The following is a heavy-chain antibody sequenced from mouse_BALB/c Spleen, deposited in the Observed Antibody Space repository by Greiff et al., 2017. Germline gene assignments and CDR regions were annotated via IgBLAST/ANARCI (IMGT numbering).Heavy chain of an antibody. D-gene: IGHD2-10*02. V-gene: IGHV1-7*01. CDR2: INPSTGYT. J-gene: IGHJ1*01. CDR3: ARLGYGYWYFDV. Sequence: QVQLKQSGAELAKPGASVKMSCKASGYTFTSYWMHWVKQRPGQGLEWIGYINPSTGYTEYNQKFKDKATLTADKSSSTAYMQLSSLTSEDSAVYYCARLGYGYWYFDVWGAGTTVTVSS. CDR1: GYTFTSYW.